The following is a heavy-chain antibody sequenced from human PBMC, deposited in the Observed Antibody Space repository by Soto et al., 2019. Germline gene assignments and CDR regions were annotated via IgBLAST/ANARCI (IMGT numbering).Heavy chain of an antibody. J-gene: IGHJ4*02. Sequence: EVQLLEFGGGLVQPGGSLRLSCAASGFTFSSYAMSWVRQAPGKGLEWVSAISSSGGSTFYADSVKGRFTTSRDNSKNTVYLKMNSLRAEDTAVYYCARREAASSGGYYEGDYWGQGTLVTVSS. CDR3: ARREAASSGGYYEGDY. D-gene: IGHD1-26*01. V-gene: IGHV3-23*01. CDR1: GFTFSSYA. CDR2: ISSSGGST.